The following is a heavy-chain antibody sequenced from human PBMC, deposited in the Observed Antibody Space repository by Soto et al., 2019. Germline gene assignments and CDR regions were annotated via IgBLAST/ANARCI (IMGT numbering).Heavy chain of an antibody. V-gene: IGHV1-18*01. J-gene: IGHJ5*02. D-gene: IGHD3-9*01. CDR1: GYTFTSYG. Sequence: ASVKVSCKASGYTFTSYGVTWVRQAPGQGLEWMGWISTNTDNRNYAQKFQGRVTMTRDTSTTTAYMELGSLRPDDTAVYYCARGSLTGFDPWGQGTLVTVSS. CDR3: ARGSLTGFDP. CDR2: ISTNTDNR.